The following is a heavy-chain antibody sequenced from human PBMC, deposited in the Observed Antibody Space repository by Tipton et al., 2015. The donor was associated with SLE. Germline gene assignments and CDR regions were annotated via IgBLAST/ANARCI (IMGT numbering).Heavy chain of an antibody. Sequence: GSLRLSCAASGFSFSTFWMSWVRQAPGKGLVWVSRINTDGSGTSYADSVRGRFTISRDNAKSTLYLQMSSLRVEDTAVYYCARDSGSGAQFDQHHFDYWGLGTLVSVSS. J-gene: IGHJ4*02. D-gene: IGHD3-10*01. V-gene: IGHV3-74*01. CDR2: INTDGSGT. CDR3: ARDSGSGAQFDQHHFDY. CDR1: GFSFSTFW.